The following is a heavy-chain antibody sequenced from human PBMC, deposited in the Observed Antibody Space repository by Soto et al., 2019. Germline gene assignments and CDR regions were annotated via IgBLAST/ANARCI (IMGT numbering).Heavy chain of an antibody. D-gene: IGHD6-13*01. V-gene: IGHV4-4*02. CDR2: IFHRGST. Sequence: LSLTCTISGDSLSAMNWWSWVRQAPGKGLEWTGEIFHRGSTNYNPSLRSRVTISVDKSKNQFSLRLTSVTAADTAVYYCTRVAAAGASAAAGASDYWGQGTLVTVSS. CDR3: TRVAAAGASAAAGASDY. J-gene: IGHJ4*02. CDR1: GDSLSAMNW.